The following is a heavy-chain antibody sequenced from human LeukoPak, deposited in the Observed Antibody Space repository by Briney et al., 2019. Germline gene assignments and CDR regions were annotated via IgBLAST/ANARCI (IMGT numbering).Heavy chain of an antibody. D-gene: IGHD5-12*01. CDR1: GGTFSSYA. J-gene: IGHJ4*02. Sequence: SVKVSCKASGGTFSSYAISWVRQAPGQGLEWMGGIIPIFGTANYAQKFQGRVTITADESTSTAYMELSGLRSEDTAVYYCARETVGATIFDFYFDYWGQGTLVTVSS. V-gene: IGHV1-69*13. CDR3: ARETVGATIFDFYFDY. CDR2: IIPIFGTA.